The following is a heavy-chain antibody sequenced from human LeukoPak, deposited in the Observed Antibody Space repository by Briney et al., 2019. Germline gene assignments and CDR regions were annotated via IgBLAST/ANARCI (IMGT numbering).Heavy chain of an antibody. V-gene: IGHV6-1*01. Sequence: SQTLSLTCAISGDSVSSDSATWTWIRQSPSRGLEWLGRTYYRSTSSRWFNDYAVSVKSRINVNPDTSKNQFSLHLNSMTPEDTAVYYCARERDWAGTDCWGQGTLVTVSS. CDR2: TYYRSTSSRWFN. D-gene: IGHD3-9*01. CDR1: GDSVSSDSAT. J-gene: IGHJ4*02. CDR3: ARERDWAGTDC.